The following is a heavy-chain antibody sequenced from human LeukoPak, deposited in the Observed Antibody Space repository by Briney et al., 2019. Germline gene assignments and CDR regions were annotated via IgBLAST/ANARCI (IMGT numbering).Heavy chain of an antibody. CDR2: IWYDGSNT. D-gene: IGHD1-26*01. J-gene: IGHJ5*02. CDR3: AGDRKSGNFLGEFDH. Sequence: GGSLRLSCAASGFTFTSYDMHWVRQAPGKGLEWVALIWYDGSNTYYADSVRGRFTISRDNSKNTLYLQTNSLRAEDTAIYYCAGDRKSGNFLGEFDHWGQGTLVTVSS. V-gene: IGHV3-33*01. CDR1: GFTFTSYD.